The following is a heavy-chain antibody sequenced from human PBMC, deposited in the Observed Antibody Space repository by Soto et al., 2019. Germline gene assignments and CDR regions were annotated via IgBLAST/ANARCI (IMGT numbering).Heavy chain of an antibody. CDR1: GFTFSSYG. D-gene: IGHD3-10*01. CDR3: ARTNYYGSGSLDY. V-gene: IGHV3-33*01. J-gene: IGHJ4*02. CDR2: IWYDGSNK. Sequence: PGGSLRLSCAASGFTFSSYGMHWVRQAPGKGLEWVAVIWYDGSNKYHADSVKGRFTISRDNSKNTLYLQMNSLRAEDTAVYYCARTNYYGSGSLDYRGQRTLVTVSS.